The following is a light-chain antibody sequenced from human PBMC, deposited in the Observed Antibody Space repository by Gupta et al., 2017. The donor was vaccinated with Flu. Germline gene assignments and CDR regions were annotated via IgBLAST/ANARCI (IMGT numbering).Light chain of an antibody. Sequence: PSSLSASVGDRVTITCRASQDIRNDLGWYQQRPGTAPKLLIYAASSLEAGVPSRFSGSGSGTDFTLTISSLQPEDFATYYCLQDYTYPWTFGQGTKVEIK. CDR3: LQDYTYPWT. V-gene: IGKV1-6*01. J-gene: IGKJ1*01. CDR2: AAS. CDR1: QDIRND.